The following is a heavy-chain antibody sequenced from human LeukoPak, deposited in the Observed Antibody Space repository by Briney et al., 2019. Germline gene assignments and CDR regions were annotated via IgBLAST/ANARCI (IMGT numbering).Heavy chain of an antibody. CDR2: ISYDGSNK. V-gene: IGHV3-30*18. D-gene: IGHD1-26*01. J-gene: IGHJ4*02. CDR3: AKDGVWEVLRGYLDY. CDR1: GFTFSSYW. Sequence: GGSLRLSCAASGFTFSSYWMYWVRQAPGKGLEWVAVISYDGSNKYYADSVKGRFTISRDNSKNTLYLQMNSLRAADTAVYYCAKDGVWEVLRGYLDYWGQGALVSVSS.